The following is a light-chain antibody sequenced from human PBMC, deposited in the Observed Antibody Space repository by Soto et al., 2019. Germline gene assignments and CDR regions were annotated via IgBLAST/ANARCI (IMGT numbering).Light chain of an antibody. CDR2: DAS. CDR3: LQDYVYPRT. V-gene: IGKV1-33*01. J-gene: IGKJ1*01. CDR1: QDIATY. Sequence: DIQITQSPSSLSSSVVNRFTITCQASQDIATYLNWYQQKPGKAPNLLIYDASNLETGVPSRFSGSGSGTDFTLTISSLQPEDFATYFCLQDYVYPRTFGQGTKVDIK.